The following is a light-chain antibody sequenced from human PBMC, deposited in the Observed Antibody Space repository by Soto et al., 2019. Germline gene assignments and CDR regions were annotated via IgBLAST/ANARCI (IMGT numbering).Light chain of an antibody. CDR2: GAC. CDR1: QSISSN. Sequence: EIVMTQSSATLSVSPGERATLSCSASQSISSNIVWYQQKAGQAPRLLIYGACSRVTGIPPRFSGSGSGTEFTLTISSLPSGAFPIYYCQQYENWPTLGQGTKVDNK. J-gene: IGKJ1*01. CDR3: QQYENWPT. V-gene: IGKV3-15*01.